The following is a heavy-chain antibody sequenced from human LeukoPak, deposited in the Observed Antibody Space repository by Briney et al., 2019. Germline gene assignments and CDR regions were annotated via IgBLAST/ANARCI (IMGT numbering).Heavy chain of an antibody. Sequence: SETLSLTCAVYGGSFSGYYWSWIRQPPGKGLEWIGEINHSGSTNYNPSLKSRVTISVDMSKNQFSLKLSSVTAADTAVYYCANSIDFDYGDYYFDYWGQGALVTISS. J-gene: IGHJ4*02. V-gene: IGHV4-34*01. CDR3: ANSIDFDYGDYYFDY. CDR1: GGSFSGYY. CDR2: INHSGST. D-gene: IGHD4-17*01.